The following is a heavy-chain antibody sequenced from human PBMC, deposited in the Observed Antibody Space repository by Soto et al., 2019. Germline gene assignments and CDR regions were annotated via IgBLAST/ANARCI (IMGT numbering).Heavy chain of an antibody. J-gene: IGHJ6*02. D-gene: IGHD2-2*01. CDR2: IIPIVGTA. Sequence: QVQLVQSGAEAKKPGSSVKVSCKASGGTFSSYAISWVRQAPGQGLEWMGRIIPIVGTANYAQKCKGRVTITADESTTTAYMELSSLRSEDTAVYYCARHVPAAGYYYGMDVWGQGTTVTVSS. CDR3: ARHVPAAGYYYGMDV. CDR1: GGTFSSYA. V-gene: IGHV1-69*11.